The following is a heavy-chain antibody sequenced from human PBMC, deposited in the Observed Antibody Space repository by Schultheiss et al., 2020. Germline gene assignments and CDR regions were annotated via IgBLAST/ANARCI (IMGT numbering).Heavy chain of an antibody. V-gene: IGHV2-70*17. CDR1: GFSLSTSGMC. CDR3: ARSEAPYGDYLDY. J-gene: IGHJ4*02. CDR2: IDWDDSK. Sequence: SGPTLVKPTQTLTLTCTFSGFSLSTSGMCVSWIRQPPGKALEWLARIDWDDSKFYSTSLTTRLTISKDTSKNQVVLIVTNMDPVDTATYYCARSEAPYGDYLDYWGEGTLGTVSA. D-gene: IGHD4-17*01.